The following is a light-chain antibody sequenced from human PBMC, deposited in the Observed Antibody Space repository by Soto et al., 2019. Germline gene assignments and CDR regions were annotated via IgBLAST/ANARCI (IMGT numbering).Light chain of an antibody. CDR2: GAS. Sequence: EVVMTQSPATLSVSPGEGVTLSCRANQGIGDTLAWYQQKPGQAPRLLIYGASTRATGIPARFSGSGSGTEFTVTISSLQSEDIAVYYCQQYNNWPPPLTFGGGTKVDIK. CDR1: QGIGDT. CDR3: QQYNNWPPPLT. V-gene: IGKV3-15*01. J-gene: IGKJ4*01.